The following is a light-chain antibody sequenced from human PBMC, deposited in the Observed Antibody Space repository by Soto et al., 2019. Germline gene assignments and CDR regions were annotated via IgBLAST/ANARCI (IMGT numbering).Light chain of an antibody. Sequence: QSALPQPASLQGSPGQWITTSGTGTTSDVGSYNLVSWYQQHPGKAPKLMIYEGSKRPSGVSNRFSGSKSGNTASLTISGLQAEDEADYYCCSYAGSSTFVVFGGGTQLTVL. J-gene: IGLJ2*01. CDR1: TSDVGSYNL. CDR2: EGS. V-gene: IGLV2-23*01. CDR3: CSYAGSSTFVV.